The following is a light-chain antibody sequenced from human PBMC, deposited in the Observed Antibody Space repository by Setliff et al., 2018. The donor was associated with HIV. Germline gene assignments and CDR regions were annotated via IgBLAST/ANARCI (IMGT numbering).Light chain of an antibody. CDR3: SSFGSSNTHV. J-gene: IGLJ1*01. Sequence: SALAQPASVSGSPGQSITISCTGTSNDVGGYNYVCWYQQHPGKAPKLMIYEVTNRPSGVSYRFSGSKSGNTASLTISGLQAEDEADYYCSSFGSSNTHVFGTGTKVTVL. V-gene: IGLV2-14*01. CDR2: EVT. CDR1: SNDVGGYNY.